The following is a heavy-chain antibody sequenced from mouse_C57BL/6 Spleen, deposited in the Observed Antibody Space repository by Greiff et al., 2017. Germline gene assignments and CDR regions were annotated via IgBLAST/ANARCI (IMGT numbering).Heavy chain of an antibody. D-gene: IGHD3-3*01. V-gene: IGHV1-55*01. Sequence: QVQLQQPGAELVKPGASVKMSCKASGYTFTSYWITWVKQRPGQGLEWIGDIYPGSGSTNYNEKFKSKATLTVDTPSSTAYMQLSSLTSEDSAVYYCARGTDGRYFDYWAKAPLSQSPQ. J-gene: IGHJ2*01. CDR1: GYTFTSYW. CDR3: ARGTDGRYFDY. CDR2: IYPGSGST.